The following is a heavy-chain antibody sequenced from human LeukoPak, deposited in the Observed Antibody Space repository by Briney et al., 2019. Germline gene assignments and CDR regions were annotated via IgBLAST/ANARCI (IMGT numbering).Heavy chain of an antibody. D-gene: IGHD6-25*01. J-gene: IGHJ3*02. V-gene: IGHV3-7*01. Sequence: AGSLRLSCAASGLTFSRHWMTWVRQAPGKRLEWVAHINQDGSQKNSVDSVKGRCTISRDNAKNSVYLQMNSLRAEDTAVYYCARPTSGGAFDIWGQGTMVVVSP. CDR3: ARPTSGGAFDI. CDR1: GLTFSRHW. CDR2: INQDGSQK.